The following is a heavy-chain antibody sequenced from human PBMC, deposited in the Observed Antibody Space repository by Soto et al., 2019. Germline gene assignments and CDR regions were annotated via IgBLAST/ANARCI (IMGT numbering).Heavy chain of an antibody. D-gene: IGHD6-19*01. CDR2: IDPSDSYT. CDR3: ATWYSSGWYYFDY. CDR1: GYSFPSYW. Sequence: GESLKISCKGSGYSFPSYWISWVRQMPGKGLEWMGRIDPSDSYTNYSPSFQGHVTISADKSISTAYLQWSSLKASDTAMYYCATWYSSGWYYFDYWGQGTLVTVSS. V-gene: IGHV5-10-1*01. J-gene: IGHJ4*02.